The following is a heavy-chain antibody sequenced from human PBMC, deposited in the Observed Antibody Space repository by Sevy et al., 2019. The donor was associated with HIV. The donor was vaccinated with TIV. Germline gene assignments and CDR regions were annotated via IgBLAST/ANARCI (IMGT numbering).Heavy chain of an antibody. CDR3: ANSRGRYEGSSWLYYYYIMDV. CDR2: ISHDGSDK. J-gene: IGHJ6*02. D-gene: IGHD6-13*01. CDR1: GFMFSRYG. Sequence: GGSLRLSCVASGFMFSRYGMHWARQAPGKGLEWVAVISHDGSDKDYADSVKGRFTISRDNSKDTVYLQMNSLRLEDTAVYYCANSRGRYEGSSWLYYYYIMDVWGQGTTVTVSS. V-gene: IGHV3-30*18.